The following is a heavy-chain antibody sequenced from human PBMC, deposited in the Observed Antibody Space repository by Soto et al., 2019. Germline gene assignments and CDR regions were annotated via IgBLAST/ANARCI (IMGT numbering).Heavy chain of an antibody. CDR3: ARGRAVVAPAGTPDAFDV. Sequence: ASVKVSCKASGYIFNKYGFNWVRQAPGQGLEWMGRISAFNGYTNLAQKFQGRLTLTTDASTNTAYMELSSLRSGDTATYFCARGRAVVAPAGTPDAFDVWGQGTMVTVS. D-gene: IGHD6-13*01. J-gene: IGHJ3*01. CDR1: GYIFNKYG. V-gene: IGHV1-18*01. CDR2: ISAFNGYT.